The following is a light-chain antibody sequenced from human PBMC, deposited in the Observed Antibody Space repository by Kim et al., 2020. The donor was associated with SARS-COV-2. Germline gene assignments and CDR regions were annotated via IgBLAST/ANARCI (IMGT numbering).Light chain of an antibody. J-gene: IGKJ3*01. CDR3: QNYNSAPFT. V-gene: IGKV1-27*01. CDR1: QGISTY. Sequence: ASLGERVTITRRASQGISTYLALYQQKPGKVPELLIYAASTLQSGVPSRFSGSGSGTGFTLTISSLQPEDVATYDCQNYNSAPFTFGPGTKVDIK. CDR2: AAS.